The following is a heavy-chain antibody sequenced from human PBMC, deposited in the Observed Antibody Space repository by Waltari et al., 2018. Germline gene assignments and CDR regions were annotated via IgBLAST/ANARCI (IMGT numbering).Heavy chain of an antibody. CDR2: IIPIFGTA. Sequence: QVQLVQSGAEVKKPGSSVKVSCKASGGTFSSYAISWVRQDPGQGLEWMGRIIPIFGTANYAQKFQGRVTITADKSTSTAYMELSSLRSEDTAVYYCARERSRGYYGSGSYSLDYWGQGTLVTVSS. V-gene: IGHV1-69*08. CDR1: GGTFSSYA. CDR3: ARERSRGYYGSGSYSLDY. D-gene: IGHD3-10*01. J-gene: IGHJ4*02.